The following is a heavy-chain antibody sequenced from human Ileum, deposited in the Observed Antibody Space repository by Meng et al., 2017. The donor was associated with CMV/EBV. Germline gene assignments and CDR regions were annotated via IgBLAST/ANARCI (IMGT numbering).Heavy chain of an antibody. CDR2: LSAKHVNT. J-gene: IGHJ4*02. V-gene: IGHV1-18*01. CDR3: ARGQPNHY. D-gene: IGHD1-14*01. Sequence: ASVKVSCKASGYTFINYGVTWVRQAPGQGLEWMGWLSAKHVNTDYARKFQGRVTMTTDIPTSTANEELTSMTSDDAAVSYCARGQPNHYWGQGTLVTVSS. CDR1: GYTFINYG.